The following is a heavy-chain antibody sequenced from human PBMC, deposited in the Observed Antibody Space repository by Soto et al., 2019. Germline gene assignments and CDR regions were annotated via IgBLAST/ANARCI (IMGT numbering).Heavy chain of an antibody. D-gene: IGHD3-3*01. CDR2: ISAYNGNT. J-gene: IGHJ3*02. CDR1: GYTFTSYG. CDR3: ARDLVKYYDFWSGYYPFAFGI. V-gene: IGHV1-18*01. Sequence: GASVKVSCKASGYTFTSYGISWVRQAPGQGLEWMGWISAYNGNTNYAQKLQGRVTMTTDTSTSTAYMELRSLRSDDTAVYYCARDLVKYYDFWSGYYPFAFGIWGQGTMVTVSS.